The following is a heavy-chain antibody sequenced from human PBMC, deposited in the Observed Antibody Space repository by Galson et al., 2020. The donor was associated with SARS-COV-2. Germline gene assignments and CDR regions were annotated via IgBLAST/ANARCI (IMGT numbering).Heavy chain of an antibody. D-gene: IGHD3-3*01. CDR2: IYYSGST. CDR1: GGSISSYY. Sequence: SQTLSLTCTVSGGSISSYYWSWIRQPPGKGLEWIGYIYYSGSTNYNPPLKSRVTISVDTSKNQFSLKLSSVTPADTAVYYCARGGGTIFGVGGFDYWGQGTLVTVSS. V-gene: IGHV4-59*01. J-gene: IGHJ4*02. CDR3: ARGGGTIFGVGGFDY.